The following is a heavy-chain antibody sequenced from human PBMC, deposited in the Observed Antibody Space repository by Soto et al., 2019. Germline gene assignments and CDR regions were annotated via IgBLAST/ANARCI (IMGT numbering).Heavy chain of an antibody. CDR2: IYYSGST. V-gene: IGHV4-39*01. D-gene: IGHD3-3*01. J-gene: IGHJ6*02. CDR3: ARQYEYYDFWSGYYYGMDV. Sequence: SETLSLTCTVSGGSISSSSYYWGWIRQPPGKGLEWIGSIYYSGSTYYNPSLKSRVTISVDTSKNQFSLKLSSVTAADTAVYYCARQYEYYDFWSGYYYGMDVWGQGPRSPSP. CDR1: GGSISSSSYY.